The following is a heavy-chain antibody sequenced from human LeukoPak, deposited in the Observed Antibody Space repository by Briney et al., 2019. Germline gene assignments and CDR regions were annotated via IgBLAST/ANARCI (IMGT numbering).Heavy chain of an antibody. CDR1: GFTFSSYG. CDR3: ARGKSSTSCPGDY. D-gene: IGHD2-2*01. J-gene: IGHJ4*02. V-gene: IGHV3-33*01. CDR2: IWYDGSNK. Sequence: PGRSLRLSCAAPGFTFSSYGTHWVRQAPGKGLEWVAVIWYDGSNKYYADSVKGRFTISRDNSKNTLYLQMNSLRAEDTAVYYCARGKSSTSCPGDYWGQGTLVTVSS.